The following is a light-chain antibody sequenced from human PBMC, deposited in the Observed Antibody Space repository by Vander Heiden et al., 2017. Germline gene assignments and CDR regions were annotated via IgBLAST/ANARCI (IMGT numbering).Light chain of an antibody. CDR3: ATWDDSLSSWV. CDR2: RDN. V-gene: IGLV1-47*01. J-gene: IGLJ3*02. CDR1: TTTIENNY. Sequence: QSVLTQPPSPFGTPGQRFTFSCSGRTTTIENNYVYWYQKFPGTAPKIVIYRDNQRPSGISDRFSGSKSGTSASLAISGLRSEDEADYYCATWDDSLSSWVFGGGTGLTVL.